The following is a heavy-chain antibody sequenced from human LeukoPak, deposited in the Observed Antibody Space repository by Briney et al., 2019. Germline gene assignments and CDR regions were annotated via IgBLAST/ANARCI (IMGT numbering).Heavy chain of an antibody. J-gene: IGHJ5*02. CDR3: ARDVEMATIRWFDP. Sequence: ASVKVSCKASGGTFSSYAISWVRQAPGQGLEWMGGIIPIFGTANYAQKFQGRVTITADESTSTAYMELSSLRSEDTAMYYCARDVEMATIRWFDPWGQGTLVTVSS. CDR1: GGTFSSYA. CDR2: IIPIFGTA. V-gene: IGHV1-69*01. D-gene: IGHD5-24*01.